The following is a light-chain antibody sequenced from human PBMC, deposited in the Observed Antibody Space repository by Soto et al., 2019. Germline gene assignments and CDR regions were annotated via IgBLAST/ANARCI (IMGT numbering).Light chain of an antibody. V-gene: IGKV1-39*01. Sequence: DIQMTQSPSSLSASVGDRFSITCRSSETIYTYLNWYQQKPGKAPKLLIHAASTLQTGVPSSFSGSGSGTDFTLTINSLQPEDFATYYCQQSYRTPLTFGGGTKVDIK. CDR3: QQSYRTPLT. CDR1: ETIYTY. CDR2: AAS. J-gene: IGKJ4*01.